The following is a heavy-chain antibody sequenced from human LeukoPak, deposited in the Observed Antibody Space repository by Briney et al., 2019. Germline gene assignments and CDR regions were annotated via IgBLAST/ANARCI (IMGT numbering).Heavy chain of an antibody. CDR3: TTDEFDP. Sequence: GGSLRLSCVASGLTFSDAWMSWVRQAPGKGLEWVARIKSKIDGETKEYAAPVKGRFTISRDDLENTLYLQMNSLKTDDTAVYYCTTDEFDPWGQGTLVTVSS. J-gene: IGHJ5*02. CDR1: GLTFSDAW. CDR2: IKSKIDGETK. V-gene: IGHV3-15*01.